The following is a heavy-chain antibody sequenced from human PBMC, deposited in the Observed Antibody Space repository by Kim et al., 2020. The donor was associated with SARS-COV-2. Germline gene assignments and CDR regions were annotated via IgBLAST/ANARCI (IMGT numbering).Heavy chain of an antibody. CDR3: AKDPEGAYFYFMDV. D-gene: IGHD3-16*01. Sequence: YANSVTGRFTISRDNYQNKLYLQLKRLRAEDTATYYCAKDPEGAYFYFMDVWGKGTTVTVSS. V-gene: IGHV3-30*02. J-gene: IGHJ6*03.